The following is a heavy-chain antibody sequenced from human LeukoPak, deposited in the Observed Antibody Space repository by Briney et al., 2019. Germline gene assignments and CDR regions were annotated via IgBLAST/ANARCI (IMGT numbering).Heavy chain of an antibody. CDR2: ISWDGGST. Sequence: GGSLRLSCAASGFTFDDYTMHWVRQAPGKGLEWVSLISWDGGSTYYADSVKGRFTISRDNSKNSLYLQMNSLRTEDTALYYCAKGGRGNYYPFDYWGQGTLVTVSS. CDR3: AKGGRGNYYPFDY. CDR1: GFTFDDYT. D-gene: IGHD1-26*01. V-gene: IGHV3-43*01. J-gene: IGHJ4*02.